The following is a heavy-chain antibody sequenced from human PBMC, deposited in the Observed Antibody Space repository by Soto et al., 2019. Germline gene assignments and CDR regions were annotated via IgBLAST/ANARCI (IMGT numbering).Heavy chain of an antibody. D-gene: IGHD4-4*01. Sequence: QVQLVQSGAEVKKPGSSVKVSCKASGGTFSSYAISWVRQAPGQGLEWMGGIIPIFGTVNYAQKFQGRVTITADESTSTAYMELSSLRSEDTAVYYCARDSTTVTIGSIYYYYYGMDVWGQGTTVTVSS. CDR2: IIPIFGTV. V-gene: IGHV1-69*12. CDR1: GGTFSSYA. CDR3: ARDSTTVTIGSIYYYYYGMDV. J-gene: IGHJ6*02.